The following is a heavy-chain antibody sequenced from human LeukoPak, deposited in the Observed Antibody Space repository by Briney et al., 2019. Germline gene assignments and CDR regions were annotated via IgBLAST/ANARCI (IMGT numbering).Heavy chain of an antibody. D-gene: IGHD3-22*01. J-gene: IGHJ4*02. V-gene: IGHV3-23*01. CDR3: AKVVTMIVVAPFDY. CDR1: GFTFSSYA. Sequence: GGSLRLSCAASGFTFSSYAMSWVRQAPGKGLEGVSAISGSGGSTYYADSVKGRFTISRDNSKNTLYLQMNSLRAEDTAVYYCAKVVTMIVVAPFDYWGQGTLVTVSS. CDR2: ISGSGGST.